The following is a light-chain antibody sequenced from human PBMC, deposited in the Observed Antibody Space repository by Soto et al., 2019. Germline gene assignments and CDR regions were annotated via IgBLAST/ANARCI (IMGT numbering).Light chain of an antibody. CDR3: QQSLNPKT. CDR2: GAS. J-gene: IGKJ1*01. Sequence: EIVLTQSPGTLSLSPGERATLSCRASQTISSIYLAWYQQKPGQAPRLLIYGASSRATGIPDRFSGSGSGTDFTLTIGGLEPEDFAVYYCQQSLNPKTFGQGTKVEI. V-gene: IGKV3-20*01. CDR1: QTISSIY.